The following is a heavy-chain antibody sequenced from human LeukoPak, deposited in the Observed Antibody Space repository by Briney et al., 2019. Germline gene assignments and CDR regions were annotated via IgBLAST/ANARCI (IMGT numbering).Heavy chain of an antibody. J-gene: IGHJ6*02. D-gene: IGHD1-7*01. V-gene: IGHV4-31*03. Sequence: SETLSLTCTVSGGSISSGGYYWSWIRQHPGKGLEWIGYIYYSGSTYYNPSLKSRVTISVDTSKNQFSMKLSSVTAADTAVYYCARDNWNSSGGMDVWGQGTTVTVSS. CDR3: ARDNWNSSGGMDV. CDR2: IYYSGST. CDR1: GGSISSGGYY.